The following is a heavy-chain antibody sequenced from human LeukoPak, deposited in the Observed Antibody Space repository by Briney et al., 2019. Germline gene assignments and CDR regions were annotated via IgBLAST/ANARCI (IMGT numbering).Heavy chain of an antibody. CDR2: IYRSGST. CDR1: GGSISSDDYY. V-gene: IGHV4-30-4*01. D-gene: IGHD3-10*01. J-gene: IGHJ4*02. Sequence: SETLSPTCSVSGGSISSDDYYGTWIRQPPGKGLEWIGYIYRSGSTYYNPSLKSRVTISLDTSKNQFSLKLSSVTAADTAVYYCARGEVYYYGWGQGTLVTVSS. CDR3: ARGEVYYYG.